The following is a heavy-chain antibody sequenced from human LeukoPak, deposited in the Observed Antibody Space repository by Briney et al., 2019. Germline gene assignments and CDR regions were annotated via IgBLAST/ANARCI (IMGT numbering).Heavy chain of an antibody. CDR3: AKETYGSGSYPFDY. Sequence: GGXXRLSCAASGFTFSSYAMSWVRQAPGKGLEWVSAISGSGGSTYNADSVKGRFTISRDNSKNTLYLQMNSLRAEDTAVYYCAKETYGSGSYPFDYWGQGTLVTVSS. CDR2: ISGSGGST. D-gene: IGHD3-10*01. CDR1: GFTFSSYA. V-gene: IGHV3-23*01. J-gene: IGHJ4*02.